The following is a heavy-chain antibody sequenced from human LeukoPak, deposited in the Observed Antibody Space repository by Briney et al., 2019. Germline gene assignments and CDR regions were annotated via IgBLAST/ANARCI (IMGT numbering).Heavy chain of an antibody. CDR2: INPNSGGT. Sequence: GASVKVSCKASGCTFTGYYMHWVRQAPGQGLEWMGWINPNSGGTNYAQKFQDRVTMTRDTSISTAYMELSRLRSDDTAVYYCARVLLTYYFDSSGYYDYWGQGTLVTVSS. CDR1: GCTFTGYY. CDR3: ARVLLTYYFDSSGYYDY. V-gene: IGHV1-2*02. J-gene: IGHJ4*02. D-gene: IGHD3-22*01.